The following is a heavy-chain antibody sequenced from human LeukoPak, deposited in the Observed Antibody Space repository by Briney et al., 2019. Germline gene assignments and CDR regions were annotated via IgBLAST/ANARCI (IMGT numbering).Heavy chain of an antibody. CDR3: ARPYYDSSAPPYDY. CDR2: SSAYNGNT. CDR1: GYTFTSYG. D-gene: IGHD3-22*01. V-gene: IGHV1-18*01. Sequence: GASVKVSCKASGYTFTSYGISWVRQAPGQGLEWMGWSSAYNGNTNYAQKLQGRVTMTTDTSTSTAYMELRSLRSDDTAVYYCARPYYDSSAPPYDYWGQGTLVTVSS. J-gene: IGHJ4*02.